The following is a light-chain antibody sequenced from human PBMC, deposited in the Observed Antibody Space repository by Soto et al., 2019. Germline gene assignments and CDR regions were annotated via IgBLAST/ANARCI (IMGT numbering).Light chain of an antibody. V-gene: IGKV3-20*01. Sequence: EIVLTQSPGTLSLSPGERATLSCSASQSVSSNYLAWYQQKPGQAPRLLIYGASSRATGIPDRFSGSGSGTDFTLTIPRLEPEDLAVYYCHPYSTLPQTFGQGTKVDIK. CDR2: GAS. CDR1: QSVSSNY. CDR3: HPYSTLPQT. J-gene: IGKJ1*01.